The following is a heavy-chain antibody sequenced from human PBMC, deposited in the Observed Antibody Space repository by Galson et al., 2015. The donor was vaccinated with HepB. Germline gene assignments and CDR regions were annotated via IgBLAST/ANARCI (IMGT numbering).Heavy chain of an antibody. CDR2: IWYDGSNK. D-gene: IGHD1-26*01. CDR3: ARELLRGDIVGATGY. J-gene: IGHJ4*02. Sequence: SLRLSCAASGFTFSSYGMHWVRQAPGKGLEWVAVIWYDGSNKYYADSVKGRFTISRDTSKNTLYLQMSSLRAEDTAVYYCARELLRGDIVGATGYWCQGTLVTVS. V-gene: IGHV3-33*01. CDR1: GFTFSSYG.